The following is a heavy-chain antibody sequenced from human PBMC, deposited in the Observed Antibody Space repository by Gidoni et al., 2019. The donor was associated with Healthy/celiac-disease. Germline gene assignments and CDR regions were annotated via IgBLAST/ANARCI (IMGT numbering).Heavy chain of an antibody. Sequence: EGQLLESGGGVVQPGGSLRLFGAASGFTFSSYAMSWVRQAPGKGLEWVSAISGSGGSTYSADSVKGRFTVTRDNSKNTLYLQMNGLGAEDTAVYYCAKKGGGSLDYWGQGTLVTVSS. V-gene: IGHV3-23*01. CDR2: ISGSGGST. CDR3: AKKGGGSLDY. D-gene: IGHD3-16*01. J-gene: IGHJ4*02. CDR1: GFTFSSYA.